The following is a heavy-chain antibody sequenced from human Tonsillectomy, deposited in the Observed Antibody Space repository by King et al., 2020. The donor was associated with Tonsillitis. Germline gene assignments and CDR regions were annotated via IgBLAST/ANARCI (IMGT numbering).Heavy chain of an antibody. Sequence: VQLPQSGPGLVKPSQTLSLPCAISGDSVSSNSAAWNWIRQSPSRGLEWLGRTYYRSKWYNDYAVSVKSRITINPDTSKNQFSLQLNSVTPEDTAVYYCARAPRGYYYDSSGYYPRVGYFDLWGRGTLVTVSS. J-gene: IGHJ2*01. V-gene: IGHV6-1*01. CDR1: GDSVSSNSAA. D-gene: IGHD3-22*01. CDR2: TYYRSKWYN. CDR3: ARAPRGYYYDSSGYYPRVGYFDL.